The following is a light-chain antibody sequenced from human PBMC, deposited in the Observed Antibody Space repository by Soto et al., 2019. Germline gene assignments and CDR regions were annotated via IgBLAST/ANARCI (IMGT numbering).Light chain of an antibody. CDR3: QQYNNWPL. CDR2: GAS. V-gene: IGKV3-15*01. J-gene: IGKJ3*01. Sequence: MVMTQSPATLSVSPGERATLSCRASQSVSSNLAWYQQKPGQAPRLLIYGASTRATGIPARFSGSGYGTEFTLTISSLQSEDFAVYYCQQYNNWPLFGPGTKVYI. CDR1: QSVSSN.